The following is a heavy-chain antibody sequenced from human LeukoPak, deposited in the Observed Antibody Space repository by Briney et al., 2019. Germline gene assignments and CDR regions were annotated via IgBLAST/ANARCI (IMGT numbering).Heavy chain of an antibody. Sequence: SETLSLTCAVYGGSFSGYYWSWIRQPPGKGLEWIGEISHSGSTNYNPSLKSRVTISVDTSKNQFSLKLSSVTAADTAVYYCARVDRLYYYYMDVWGKGTTVTVSS. CDR3: ARVDRLYYYYMDV. V-gene: IGHV4-34*01. D-gene: IGHD1-14*01. CDR1: GGSFSGYY. CDR2: ISHSGST. J-gene: IGHJ6*03.